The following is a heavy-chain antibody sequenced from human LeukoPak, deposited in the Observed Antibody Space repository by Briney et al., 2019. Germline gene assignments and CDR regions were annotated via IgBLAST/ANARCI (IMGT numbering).Heavy chain of an antibody. CDR2: IYYSGNT. CDR1: GGSIRSTTYY. V-gene: IGHV4-39*07. D-gene: IGHD3-22*01. J-gene: IGHJ3*02. CDR3: ARDRADNSGYYYSSGAFDI. Sequence: PSETLSLTCSVSGGSIRSTTYYWGWIRQPPGKGLEWIVSIYYSGNTYYSPSLMSRFTISVDTSKNQFSLNLSSVTAADTAVYYCARDRADNSGYYYSSGAFDIWGQGTMVTVSS.